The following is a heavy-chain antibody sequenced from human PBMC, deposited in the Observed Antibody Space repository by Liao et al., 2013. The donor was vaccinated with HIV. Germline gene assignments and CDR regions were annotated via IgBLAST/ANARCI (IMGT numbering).Heavy chain of an antibody. V-gene: IGHV4-39*07. J-gene: IGHJ3*02. CDR2: IYYSGST. CDR1: GGSISSNSYY. D-gene: IGHD2-21*01. CDR3: VRGGFVGYFKDDPFDI. Sequence: QLQLQESGPGLVKPSETLSLTCTVSGGSISSNSYYWGWIRQPPGKGLEWIGSIYYSGSTYYNPSLKSRVSISIDTSKNQFSLKLTSVTAADTAVYYCVRGGFVGYFKDDPFDIWGQGTMVTVS.